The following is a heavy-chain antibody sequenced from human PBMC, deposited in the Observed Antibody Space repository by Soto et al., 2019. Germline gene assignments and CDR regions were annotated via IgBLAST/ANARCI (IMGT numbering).Heavy chain of an antibody. D-gene: IGHD1-20*01. V-gene: IGHV3-30*18. CDR1: GFTFSSYG. Sequence: GSLRVSCAASGFTFSSYGMHWGRQAPGKGLEWVAVISYDGSNKYYADSVKGRFTISRDNSKNTLYLQMNSLRAEDTAVYYCAKYNADSDSYGMDVCGQGTTVTVSS. J-gene: IGHJ6*02. CDR2: ISYDGSNK. CDR3: AKYNADSDSYGMDV.